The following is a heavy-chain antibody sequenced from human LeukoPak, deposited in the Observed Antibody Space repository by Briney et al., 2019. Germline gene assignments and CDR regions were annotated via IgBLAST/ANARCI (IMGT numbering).Heavy chain of an antibody. J-gene: IGHJ4*02. Sequence: PGGSLRLSCAASGFTFSSYWMSWVRQAPGKGLEWVANIKQDGSEKYYVDSVKGRFTISRDNAKNSLYLQMNSLRAEDTAVYYCARDPPGAGGKVVPSDYWGQGTLVTVSS. CDR3: ARDPPGAGGKVVPSDY. V-gene: IGHV3-7*01. D-gene: IGHD3-22*01. CDR2: IKQDGSEK. CDR1: GFTFSSYW.